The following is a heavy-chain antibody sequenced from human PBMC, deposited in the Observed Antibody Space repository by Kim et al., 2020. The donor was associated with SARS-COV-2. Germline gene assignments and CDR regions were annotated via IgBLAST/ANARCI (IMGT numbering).Heavy chain of an antibody. CDR3: GRDKGGNELDY. Sequence: GGSLRLSCAGSGFTFSDPYIDWVRQTPGKGLEWVGRSRNKANSYTTEYAASVKGRFTISRDDSKSTVYLQMNSLKTEDTAFYYCGRDKGGNELDYWGQGTLVTVSS. J-gene: IGHJ4*02. CDR1: GFTFSDPY. V-gene: IGHV3-72*01. CDR2: SRNKANSYTT. D-gene: IGHD1-1*01.